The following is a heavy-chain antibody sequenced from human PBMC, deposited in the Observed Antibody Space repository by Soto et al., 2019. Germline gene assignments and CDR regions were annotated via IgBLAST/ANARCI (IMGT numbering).Heavy chain of an antibody. CDR1: GYTFSDYG. D-gene: IGHD3-3*01. Sequence: QVQLVQSGGEVKKPGASVKVSCKASGYTFSDYGISWVRQAPGQGLEWMGWIGPYNDNTNYAQKFQGRFTMTRDTSTTTAYMELRGLRSDDTAVYYCALDFWSGYYIRYFDYWGQGKLVIVSS. CDR3: ALDFWSGYYIRYFDY. V-gene: IGHV1-18*01. J-gene: IGHJ4*02. CDR2: IGPYNDNT.